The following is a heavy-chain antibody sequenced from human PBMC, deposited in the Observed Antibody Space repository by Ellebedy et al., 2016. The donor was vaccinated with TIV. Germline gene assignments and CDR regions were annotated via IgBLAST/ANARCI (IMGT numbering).Heavy chain of an antibody. CDR2: VYSGGNT. D-gene: IGHD4-17*01. CDR1: GFTFSSYN. Sequence: PGGSLRLSCAASGFTFSSYNMNWVRQAPGKGLEWVSVVYSGGNTYYADSVKGRFTISRDNSKNTLSLEMNSLRVDDTAVYYCAKDLYGDYVVDYWGQGTLVTVSS. V-gene: IGHV3-53*01. CDR3: AKDLYGDYVVDY. J-gene: IGHJ4*02.